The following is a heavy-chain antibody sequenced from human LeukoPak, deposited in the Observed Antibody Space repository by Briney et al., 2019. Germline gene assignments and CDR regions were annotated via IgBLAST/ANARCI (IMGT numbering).Heavy chain of an antibody. J-gene: IGHJ4*02. CDR1: GGTFSSYA. Sequence: SVKVSCKASGGTFSSYAISWVRQAPGQGLEWMGRIIPILGIANYAQKFQGRVTITADKSTSTAYMELSSLRSEDTAVYYCALTGYCSSTSCPNXXXFDYWGQGTLVTVSS. D-gene: IGHD2-2*01. CDR2: IIPILGIA. V-gene: IGHV1-69*04. CDR3: ALTGYCSSTSCPNXXXFDY.